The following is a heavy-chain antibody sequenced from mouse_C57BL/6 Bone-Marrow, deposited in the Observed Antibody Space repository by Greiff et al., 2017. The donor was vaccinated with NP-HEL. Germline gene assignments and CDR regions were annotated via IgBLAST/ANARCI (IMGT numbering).Heavy chain of an antibody. CDR2: ISPGDGDT. V-gene: IGHV1-82*01. D-gene: IGHD6-1*01. CDR1: DYTFSTSW. Sequence: QVQLQQSGPELVKPGASVKISCKASDYTFSTSWMNWMKQRPGKGLEWIGRISPGDGDTHYSGNFEGKASLTADNSSNSAYMQLSSLTSEDSAVYFCARGESWGAFFDYGGQGTTLTVSS. J-gene: IGHJ2*01. CDR3: ARGESWGAFFDY.